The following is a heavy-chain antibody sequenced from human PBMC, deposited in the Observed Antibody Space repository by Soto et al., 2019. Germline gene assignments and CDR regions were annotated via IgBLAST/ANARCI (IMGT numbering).Heavy chain of an antibody. D-gene: IGHD3-16*01. J-gene: IGHJ3*01. CDR1: GFSLSSSGVG. CDR3: GHREGDDYVWGSYKDAFDV. V-gene: IGHV2-5*02. CDR2: IYGDDGE. Sequence: QITLKESGPTLVNPTQTLTLTCTFSGFSLSSSGVGVGWIRQPPGKALEWLALIYGDDGERYTPSLKTRLTITKGNAKNQVVLTMTNMDHVDTATYYCGHREGDDYVWGSYKDAFDVWGQGTMVTVSS.